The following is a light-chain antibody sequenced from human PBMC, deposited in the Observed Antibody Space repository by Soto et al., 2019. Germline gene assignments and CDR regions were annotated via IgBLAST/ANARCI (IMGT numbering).Light chain of an antibody. J-gene: IGLJ1*01. Sequence: QSALTQPRSVSGSPGQSVTISCTATSSDVGDYDFVSWYQQHPAKAPKLMIYDVSKRPSGVPDRFSGSRSGNTASLTISGLQAEDEADYYCCSYAGSYTLDVFGTGTKLTVL. CDR3: CSYAGSYTLDV. V-gene: IGLV2-11*01. CDR2: DVS. CDR1: SSDVGDYDF.